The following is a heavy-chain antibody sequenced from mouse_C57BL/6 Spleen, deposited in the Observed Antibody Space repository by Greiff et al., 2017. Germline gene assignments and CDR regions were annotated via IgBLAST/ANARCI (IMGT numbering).Heavy chain of an antibody. CDR3: ARPVGWDFEV. Sequence: QVQLQQPGAELVKPGASVKLSCKASGYTFTSYWITWVKQRPGQGLEWIGDIYPGSGSTNYNEKFKGKATLTVDTSSSTAYMQLSGLTSEDSAVYYCARPVGWDFEVWGTGATVTVSS. CDR2: IYPGSGST. J-gene: IGHJ1*03. V-gene: IGHV1-55*01. CDR1: GYTFTSYW.